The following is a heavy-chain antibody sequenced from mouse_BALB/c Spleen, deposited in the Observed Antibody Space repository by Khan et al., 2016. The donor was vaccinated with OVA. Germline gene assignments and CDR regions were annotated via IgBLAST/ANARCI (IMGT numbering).Heavy chain of an antibody. CDR1: EFTFSTYG. J-gene: IGHJ3*01. CDR2: ISSGGHYT. Sequence: MQLEESGGDLVKPGGSLKLSCAASEFTFSTYGMSWVRQTPDMRLVWVATISSGGHYTYYPDNVKGRFTISRDNAKNTLYLQMSSLKSEDTAVYYCARLAYYYNSEGFAYWGQGTLVTVSA. D-gene: IGHD1-1*01. V-gene: IGHV5-6*01. CDR3: ARLAYYYNSEGFAY.